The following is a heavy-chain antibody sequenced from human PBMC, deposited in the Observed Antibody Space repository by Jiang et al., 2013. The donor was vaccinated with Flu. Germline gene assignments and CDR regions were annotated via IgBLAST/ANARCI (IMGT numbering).Heavy chain of an antibody. V-gene: IGHV4-34*01. CDR3: ARGREQQLVFDY. Sequence: TCAVYGGSFSGYYWSWIRQPPGKGLEWIGEINHSGSTNYNPSLKSRVTISVGTSKNQFSLKLSSVTAADTAVYYCARGREQQLVFDYWGQGTLVTVSS. D-gene: IGHD6-13*01. CDR2: INHSGST. J-gene: IGHJ4*02. CDR1: GGSFSGYY.